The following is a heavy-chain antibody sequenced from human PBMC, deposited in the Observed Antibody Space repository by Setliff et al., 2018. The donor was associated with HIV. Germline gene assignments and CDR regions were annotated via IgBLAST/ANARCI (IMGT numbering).Heavy chain of an antibody. Sequence: RASVKVSCKASGYTFTGHYIHWVRQAPGQGFEYMGWVNPQSGATNFPQKFQGRVTLTTDASTSTADMELSRLRSDDTAVYYCARNVPGILPRWVGFDPWGQGTLVTVSS. D-gene: IGHD1-20*01. CDR1: GYTFTGHY. CDR2: VNPQSGAT. J-gene: IGHJ5*02. CDR3: ARNVPGILPRWVGFDP. V-gene: IGHV1-2*02.